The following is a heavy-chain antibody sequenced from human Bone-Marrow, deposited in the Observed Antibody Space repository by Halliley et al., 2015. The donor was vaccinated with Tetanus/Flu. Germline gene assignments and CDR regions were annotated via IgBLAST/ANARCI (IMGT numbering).Heavy chain of an antibody. CDR1: GFTFSSYA. J-gene: IGHJ3*02. CDR2: ISSNGGST. D-gene: IGHD5-18*01. Sequence: SLRLSCSASGFTFSSYAMHWVRQAPGKGLEYVSAISSNGGSTYYADSVKGRFTISRDNSKNTLYLQMSGLRAEDTAVYYCVKSFSGGYSYGVCGACDIWGQGTMVTVSS. CDR3: VKSFSGGYSYGVCGACDI. V-gene: IGHV3-64D*09.